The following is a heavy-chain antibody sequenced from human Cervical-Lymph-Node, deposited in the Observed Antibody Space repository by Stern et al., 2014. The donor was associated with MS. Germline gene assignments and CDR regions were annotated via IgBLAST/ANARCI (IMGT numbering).Heavy chain of an antibody. J-gene: IGHJ6*02. Sequence: VQLVESGGGVVQPGRSPTLSCAASGFSLSNSGMHWVRQAPGKGLEWVAVMSFVGCNKKYGDSVKGRFSISRDMANNTLFLQMNSLRPEDTAVYYCMGVGDAMHVWGQGTTVIVSS. CDR3: MGVGDAMHV. CDR1: GFSLSNSG. V-gene: IGHV3-30*03. CDR2: MSFVGCNK.